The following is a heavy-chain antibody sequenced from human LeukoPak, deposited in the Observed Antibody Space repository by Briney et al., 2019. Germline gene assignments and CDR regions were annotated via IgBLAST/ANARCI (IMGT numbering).Heavy chain of an antibody. J-gene: IGHJ6*03. D-gene: IGHD4-17*01. V-gene: IGHV1-18*01. CDR3: ARSFRAELTVMDYYDYTDV. Sequence: ASVKVSCKASGYTFTSYGISGVRQAPGQGLEWMGWISAYNGNTNYAQKLQGRVTMTTDTSTSTAYMGLGSLRSDDTAVYYCARSFRAELTVMDYYDYTDVWGKGTTVTVSS. CDR2: ISAYNGNT. CDR1: GYTFTSYG.